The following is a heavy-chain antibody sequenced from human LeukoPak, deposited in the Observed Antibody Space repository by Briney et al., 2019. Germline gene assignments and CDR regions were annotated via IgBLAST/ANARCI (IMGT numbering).Heavy chain of an antibody. CDR3: ARGEYYYDGGY. CDR2: IKQDGSKK. D-gene: IGHD3-22*01. Sequence: GGSLRLSCVASGFPFSSYWMTWVRQAPGKGLEWVANIKQDGSKKSYVDSVKGRFTISRDNAKSSLYLQMNSLRAEDTAVYFCARGEYYYDGGYWGQGTLVTVSS. V-gene: IGHV3-7*03. CDR1: GFPFSSYW. J-gene: IGHJ4*02.